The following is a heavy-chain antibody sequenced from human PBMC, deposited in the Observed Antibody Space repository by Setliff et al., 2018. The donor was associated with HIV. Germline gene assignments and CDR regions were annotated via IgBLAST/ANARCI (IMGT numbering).Heavy chain of an antibody. CDR2: IFYTGNT. V-gene: IGHV4-59*12. CDR3: ARARFWSGYYTGDNYYYMDV. Sequence: SETLSLTCTVSGGSISSYYWTWIRQPPGEGLEYVGHIFYTGNTNYNPSLKSRVTMSVDTSKNQLSLKLNSVTAADTAVYYCARARFWSGYYTGDNYYYMDVWGKGTTVTVSS. J-gene: IGHJ6*03. D-gene: IGHD3-3*01. CDR1: GGSISSYY.